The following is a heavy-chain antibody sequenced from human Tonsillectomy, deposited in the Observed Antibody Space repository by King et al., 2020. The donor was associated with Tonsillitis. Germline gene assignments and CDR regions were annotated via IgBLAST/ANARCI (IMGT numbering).Heavy chain of an antibody. V-gene: IGHV3-30*04. CDR1: GFTFSSYA. Sequence: QIQLVQSGGGVVQPGRSLRLSCAASGFTFSSYAMHWVRQAPGKGLEWVAVISYDGSNKYYADSVKGRFTISRDNSKNTLYLQMNSLRAEDTAVYYCARIPGITIFFGLVDYWGQGTLVTVSS. D-gene: IGHD3-9*01. J-gene: IGHJ4*02. CDR2: ISYDGSNK. CDR3: ARIPGITIFFGLVDY.